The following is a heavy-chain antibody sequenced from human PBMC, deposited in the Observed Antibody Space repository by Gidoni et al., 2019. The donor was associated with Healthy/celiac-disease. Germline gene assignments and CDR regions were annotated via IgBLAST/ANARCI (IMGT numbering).Heavy chain of an antibody. Sequence: QVQLQESGPGLVKPSETLSLTCTCSGGSISSYYWSWIRQTPGKGLVWIGYIYYSGSTNYNPSLKSRVTISVDTSKTQFSLKLSSVTAADTAVYYCARYSRVLRFLEPPWGLDIWGQGTMVTVSS. D-gene: IGHD3-3*01. CDR3: ARYSRVLRFLEPPWGLDI. J-gene: IGHJ3*02. CDR1: GGSISSYY. V-gene: IGHV4-59*01. CDR2: IYYSGST.